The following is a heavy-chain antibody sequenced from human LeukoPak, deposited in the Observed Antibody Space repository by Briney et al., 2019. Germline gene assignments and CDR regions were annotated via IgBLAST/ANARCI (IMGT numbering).Heavy chain of an antibody. CDR1: GGSISSGSYY. Sequence: SETLSLTCTVSGGSISSGSYYWSWIRQPAGKGLEWIGRIYTSGSTNYNPSLKSRVTISVDTSKNQFSLKLSSVTAADTAVYYCARDQLTGSGSSSWSPWGQGTLVTVSS. D-gene: IGHD6-13*01. CDR3: ARDQLTGSGSSSWSP. J-gene: IGHJ4*02. V-gene: IGHV4-61*02. CDR2: IYTSGST.